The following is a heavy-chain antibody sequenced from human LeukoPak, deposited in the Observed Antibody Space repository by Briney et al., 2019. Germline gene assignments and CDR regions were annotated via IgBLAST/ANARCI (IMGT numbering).Heavy chain of an antibody. D-gene: IGHD6-13*01. V-gene: IGHV3-30-3*01. Sequence: PGGSLRLSCAASGFTFSSYAMHWVRQAPGKGLEWVAVISYDGSNKYYADSVKGRFTISRDNSKNTLYLQMNSLRAEDTAVYYCAKDPPPYSSSWYPRHYWGQGTLVTVS. CDR2: ISYDGSNK. CDR3: AKDPPPYSSSWYPRHY. CDR1: GFTFSSYA. J-gene: IGHJ4*02.